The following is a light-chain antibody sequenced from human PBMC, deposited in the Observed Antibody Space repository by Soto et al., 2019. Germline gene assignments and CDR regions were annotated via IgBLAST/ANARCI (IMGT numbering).Light chain of an antibody. CDR2: SHD. Sequence: QSVVTQPPSASQTPGQRVTISCSGSRSNVGRNSVSWYQHVPGTAPKLLIYSHDQRPSGVPDRISASRSGTAASLAISGLRSADEAFYYCAAWDDSLNAWVFGGGTKLTVL. V-gene: IGLV1-44*01. CDR3: AAWDDSLNAWV. CDR1: RSNVGRNS. J-gene: IGLJ3*02.